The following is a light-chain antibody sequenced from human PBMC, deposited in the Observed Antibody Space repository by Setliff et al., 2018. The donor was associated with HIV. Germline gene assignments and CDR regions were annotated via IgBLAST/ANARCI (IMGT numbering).Light chain of an antibody. CDR2: EVS. V-gene: IGLV2-18*02. Sequence: QSVLTQPRSVSGSPGQPVTISCTGTSSDVGGYNFVSWYQQPPGTAPRLMIYEVSSRPSGVPDRFSGSKSGNTASLTISGLQAEDEADYYCSSGTSSSTPYVFGTGTKVTVL. CDR3: SSGTSSSTPYV. CDR1: SSDVGGYNF. J-gene: IGLJ1*01.